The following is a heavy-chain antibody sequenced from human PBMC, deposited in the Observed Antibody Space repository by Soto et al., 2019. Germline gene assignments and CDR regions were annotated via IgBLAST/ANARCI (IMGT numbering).Heavy chain of an antibody. CDR1: GFTFSSYG. Sequence: QVQLVESGGGVVQPGRSLRLSCAASGFTFSSYGMHWVRQAPGKGLEWVAFIWHDGGNKFYAESVKGRFTISRDNSKNTLYLQMTSLSAEDTPMYYCARDGDVNTGFGKDYWGQVTLVTVSS. J-gene: IGHJ4*02. CDR2: IWHDGGNK. V-gene: IGHV3-33*01. D-gene: IGHD3-16*01. CDR3: ARDGDVNTGFGKDY.